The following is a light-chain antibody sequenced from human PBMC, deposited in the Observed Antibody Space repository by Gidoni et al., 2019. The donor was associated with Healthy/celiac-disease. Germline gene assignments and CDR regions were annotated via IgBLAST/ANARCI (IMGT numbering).Light chain of an antibody. Sequence: DIQMTQSPSTLSASVGDRVTITVRDSQRISSWLAWYQQKPGKAPKLLIYKASSLESGVPSRFRGSGSGTEFTLTISRLQPDDFATYYCQQYNSYPSTFGQGTKVEIK. V-gene: IGKV1-5*03. J-gene: IGKJ1*01. CDR2: KAS. CDR3: QQYNSYPST. CDR1: QRISSW.